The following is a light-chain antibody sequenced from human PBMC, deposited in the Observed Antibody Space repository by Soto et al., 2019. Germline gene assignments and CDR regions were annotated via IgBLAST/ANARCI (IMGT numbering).Light chain of an antibody. V-gene: IGLV2-8*01. J-gene: IGLJ2*01. CDR2: EVT. CDR1: SSDVGNYNF. CDR3: SSFAGSNTVV. Sequence: QSVLTQPPSASGSPGQSVTISCTGTSSDVGNYNFVSWYQQHPGEAPKLMIYEVTKRPSGVPDRFSGSKSGNTASLTVSGLQTEAEADYYCSSFAGSNTVVFGGGTKLTVL.